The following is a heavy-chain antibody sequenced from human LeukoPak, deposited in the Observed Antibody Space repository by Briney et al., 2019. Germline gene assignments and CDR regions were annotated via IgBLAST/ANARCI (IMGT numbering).Heavy chain of an antibody. V-gene: IGHV1-18*01. CDR1: GYTFTSYG. J-gene: IGHJ5*02. CDR2: ISAYNGNT. CDR3: ARDIVVVVAATATSWFDP. Sequence: GASVKVSCKASGYTFTSYGISWVRQAPGQGLEWMGWISAYNGNTNYAQKLQGRVTMTTDTSTSTAYMELRSLRSDDTAVYYCARDIVVVVAATATSWFDPWGQGTLVTVSS. D-gene: IGHD2-15*01.